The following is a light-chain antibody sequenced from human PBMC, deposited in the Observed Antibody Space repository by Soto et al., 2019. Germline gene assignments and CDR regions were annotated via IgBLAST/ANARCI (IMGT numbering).Light chain of an antibody. Sequence: EIVLTQSPGTQSLSPGERATLSCRASQSVSISYLAWFQQKPGQAPRLLIYGASSRATGIPDRFSGSGSGTDFTLTISRLEPEDFAVYYCQQYGSSPPYTFGQGTKLEIK. V-gene: IGKV3-20*01. CDR3: QQYGSSPPYT. CDR2: GAS. CDR1: QSVSISY. J-gene: IGKJ2*01.